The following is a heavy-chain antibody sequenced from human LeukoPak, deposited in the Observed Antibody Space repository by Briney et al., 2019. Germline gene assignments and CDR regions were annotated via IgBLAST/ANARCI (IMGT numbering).Heavy chain of an antibody. CDR1: GGSFSGYY. D-gene: IGHD3-22*01. Sequence: SETLSLTCAAYGGSFSGYYWSWIRQPPGKGLEWIGEINHSGSTNYNPSLKSRVTISVDTSKNQFSLKLSSVTAADTAVYYCAKNRLNSGGYPSFEYWGQGTLVTVSS. CDR2: INHSGST. CDR3: AKNRLNSGGYPSFEY. V-gene: IGHV4-34*01. J-gene: IGHJ4*02.